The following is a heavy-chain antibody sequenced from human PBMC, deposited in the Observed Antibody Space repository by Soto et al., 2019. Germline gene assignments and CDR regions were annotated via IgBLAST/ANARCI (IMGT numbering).Heavy chain of an antibody. CDR3: ARGYFYDSSGYYRRDDSFDI. CDR2: IWYDGSNK. V-gene: IGHV3-33*01. D-gene: IGHD3-22*01. Sequence: GGSLRLYCAASGFTFSSYGMQWVRQAPGKGLEWVAVIWYDGSNKYYADSVEGRFTISRDNSKNTLYLQMNSLRAEDTAVYYCARGYFYDSSGYYRRDDSFDIWGQGAMVTVSS. CDR1: GFTFSSYG. J-gene: IGHJ3*02.